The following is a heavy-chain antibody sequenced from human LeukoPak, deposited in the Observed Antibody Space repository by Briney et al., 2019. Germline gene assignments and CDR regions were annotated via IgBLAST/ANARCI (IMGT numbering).Heavy chain of an antibody. CDR2: ISNSGAT. Sequence: PSQTLSLTCTVSGGSINTSDCLRQPPGRGLESIGYISNSGATHDSPSLKSRAPISLDTSKRHFSLRLVSVIVADTAILTGFCDWFDPWGQGTLVTVSS. V-gene: IGHV4-30-4*08. D-gene: IGHD3-9*01. CDR1: GGSINTSDC. J-gene: IGHJ5*02. CDR3: FCDWFDP.